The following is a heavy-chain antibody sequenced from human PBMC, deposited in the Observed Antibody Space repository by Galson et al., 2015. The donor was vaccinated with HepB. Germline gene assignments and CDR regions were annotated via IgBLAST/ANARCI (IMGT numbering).Heavy chain of an antibody. CDR1: GFTFSSYE. D-gene: IGHD2-21*02. CDR2: ISSSGSTI. CDR3: ARGRGDSGGMDV. V-gene: IGHV3-48*03. J-gene: IGHJ6*02. Sequence: SLRLSCAASGFTFSSYEMNWVRQAPGKGLEWVSYISSSGSTIYYADSVKGRFTISRDNAKNSLYLQMNSLRAEDTAVYYCARGRGDSGGMDVWGQGTTVTVSS.